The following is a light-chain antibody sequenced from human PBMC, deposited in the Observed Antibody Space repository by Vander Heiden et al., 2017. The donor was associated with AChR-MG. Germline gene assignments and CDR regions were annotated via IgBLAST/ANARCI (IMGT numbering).Light chain of an antibody. CDR3: QQYKSYSQWT. J-gene: IGKJ1*01. Sequence: DIQMTQSPSTLSASVGGRVTITCRASQPITRWLAWYQQKPGKAPELLIYYASRLESGVPSRFSGSGSGTEFTLTISSLQPDDFATYYCQQYKSYSQWTFGQGTKVEIK. CDR1: QPITRW. CDR2: YAS. V-gene: IGKV1-5*01.